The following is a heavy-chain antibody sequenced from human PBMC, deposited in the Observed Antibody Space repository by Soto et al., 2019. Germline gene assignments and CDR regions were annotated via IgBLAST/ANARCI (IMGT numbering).Heavy chain of an antibody. V-gene: IGHV4-39*01. J-gene: IGHJ4*02. CDR1: GGSISGSSYY. CDR3: ESSESYDQSDY. D-gene: IGHD3-10*01. CDR2: IFYSGTT. Sequence: LSLTCTVSGGSISGSSYYWGWIRQPPGKGLEWIGNIFYSGTTYYNPSLKSRVTISVDTSKNQFSLKPRSVTAADTAVYYCESSESYDQSDYWGQGTLVTVSS.